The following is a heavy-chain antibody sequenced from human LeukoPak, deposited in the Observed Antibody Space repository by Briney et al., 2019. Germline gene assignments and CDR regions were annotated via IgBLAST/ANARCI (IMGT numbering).Heavy chain of an antibody. CDR3: ALIPYCTTATCYYFDY. J-gene: IGHJ4*02. CDR2: ISTYNGDT. CDR1: GYTFTTYG. V-gene: IGHV1-18*01. D-gene: IGHD2-2*01. Sequence: ASVKVSCETSGYTFTTYGISWVRQAPGQGLEWMGWISTYNGDTNYAQKLQGRVTMTADTSTSTTYMELRSLRSDDTAVYYCALIPYCTTATCYYFDYWGQGTLVTVSS.